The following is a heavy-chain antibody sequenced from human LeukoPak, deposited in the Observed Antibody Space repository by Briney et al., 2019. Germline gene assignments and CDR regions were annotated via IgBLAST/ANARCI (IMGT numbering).Heavy chain of an antibody. D-gene: IGHD6-13*01. V-gene: IGHV1-46*01. CDR1: GYTFTNYH. Sequence: PSVKVSCKASGYTFTNYHMHWARQAPGQGLEWMGMINPSGGSTSYTQKFQGRVTMTRDTSTSTVYMELSSLRSEDTAVYYCAKRSTPWYSNKWCLDFWGQGTLVTVSS. J-gene: IGHJ4*02. CDR3: AKRSTPWYSNKWCLDF. CDR2: INPSGGST.